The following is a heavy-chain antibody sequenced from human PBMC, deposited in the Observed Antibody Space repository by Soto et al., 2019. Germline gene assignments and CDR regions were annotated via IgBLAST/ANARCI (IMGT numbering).Heavy chain of an antibody. V-gene: IGHV3-33*01. D-gene: IGHD3-22*01. Sequence: PGGSLRLSCAASGFTFSSYGMHWVRQAPGKGLEWVAVIWYDGSNKYYADSVKGRFTISRDNSKNTLYLQMNSLRAEDTAVYYCARDSSGYYLTHFDYWGQGTLVTVSS. CDR1: GFTFSSYG. J-gene: IGHJ4*02. CDR2: IWYDGSNK. CDR3: ARDSSGYYLTHFDY.